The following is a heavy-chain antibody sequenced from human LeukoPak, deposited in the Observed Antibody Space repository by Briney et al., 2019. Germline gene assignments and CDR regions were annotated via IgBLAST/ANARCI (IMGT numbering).Heavy chain of an antibody. J-gene: IGHJ4*02. CDR1: GFTSGKYW. CDR2: IKLDGSGK. CDR3: ARRYFDY. V-gene: IGHV3-7*03. Sequence: PGGSLRLSCVASGFTSGKYWMSWVRQAPGKGLEWVANIKLDGSGKNYVDSVKGRFTISRDNTKNSLYLQMNSLRAEDTAVYYCARRYFDYWGQGTLVTVSS.